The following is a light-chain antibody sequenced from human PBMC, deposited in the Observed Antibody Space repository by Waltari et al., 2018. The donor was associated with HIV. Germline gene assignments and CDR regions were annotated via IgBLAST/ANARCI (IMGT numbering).Light chain of an antibody. Sequence: QSALTQPASMSGSPGQSITISCTGTSSDVGSYNVVSWYQQHPGKAPKLMIYEVSKRPSGVSNRFSGSKSGNTASLTISGLQADDEADYHCCSYAGSSTYVVFGGGTKLTVL. CDR1: SSDVGSYNV. J-gene: IGLJ2*01. V-gene: IGLV2-23*02. CDR2: EVS. CDR3: CSYAGSSTYVV.